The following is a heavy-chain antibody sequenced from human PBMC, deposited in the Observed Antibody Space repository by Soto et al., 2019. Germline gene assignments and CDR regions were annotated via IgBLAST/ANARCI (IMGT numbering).Heavy chain of an antibody. CDR2: ISGSGGST. CDR3: AKTLYSYDSSGYQ. CDR1: GFTFSSYA. Sequence: EVQLLESGGGLVQPGGSLRLSCAASGFTFSSYAMSWVRQAPGKGLEWVSAISGSGGSTYYADSVKGRFTISRDNSKNTLYLQMNSLIAEDTAVYYCAKTLYSYDSSGYQWGQGTLVTVSS. V-gene: IGHV3-23*01. J-gene: IGHJ4*02. D-gene: IGHD3-22*01.